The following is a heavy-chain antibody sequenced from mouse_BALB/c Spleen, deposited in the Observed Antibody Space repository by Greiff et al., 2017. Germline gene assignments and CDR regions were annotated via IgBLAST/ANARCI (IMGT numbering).Heavy chain of an antibody. CDR3: ARSGPPFDY. V-gene: IGHV1S81*02. Sequence: QVQLQQPGAELVKPGASVKLSCKASGYTFTSYWMHWVKQRPGQGLEWIGEINPSNGRTNYNEKFKSKATLTVDKSSSTAYMQLSSLTSEDSAVYFCARSGPPFDYWGQGTTLTVSS. CDR2: INPSNGRT. CDR1: GYTFTSYW. J-gene: IGHJ2*01. D-gene: IGHD3-1*01.